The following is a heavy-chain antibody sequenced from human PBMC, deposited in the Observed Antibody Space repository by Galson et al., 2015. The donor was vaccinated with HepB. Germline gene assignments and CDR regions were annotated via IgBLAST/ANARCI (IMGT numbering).Heavy chain of an antibody. CDR1: GYTFTSYG. CDR2: ISAYNGNT. V-gene: IGHV1-18*01. J-gene: IGHJ3*02. CDR3: ARDGGYYYDSSGYRGAFDI. Sequence: SVKVSCKASGYTFTSYGISWVRQAPGQGLAWMGWISAYNGNTNYAQKLQGRVTMTTDTSTSTAYMELRSLRSDDTAVYYCARDGGYYYDSSGYRGAFDIWGQGTMVTVSS. D-gene: IGHD3-22*01.